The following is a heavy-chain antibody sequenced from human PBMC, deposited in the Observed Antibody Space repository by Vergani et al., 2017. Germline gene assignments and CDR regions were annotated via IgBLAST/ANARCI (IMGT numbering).Heavy chain of an antibody. V-gene: IGHV5-51*01. D-gene: IGHD1-26*01. CDR1: GSSFTEYW. CDR3: ARRGGSSWCIDY. J-gene: IGHJ4*02. Sequence: EVQLVQSGAEVKKPGESLKISCKGSGSSFTEYWIAWFRQMPGKGLEWMGTIYPGDSETRYSPSFQGQVTISADKSISTAYLQWSSLKASDGAMYYCARRGGSSWCIDYWGPGTLVTVSS. CDR2: IYPGDSET.